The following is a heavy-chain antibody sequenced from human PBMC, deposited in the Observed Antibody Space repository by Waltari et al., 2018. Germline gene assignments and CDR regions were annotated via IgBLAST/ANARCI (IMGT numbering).Heavy chain of an antibody. CDR2: VYTTGIA. Sequence: QVQLQESGPGLVKPSETLSLTCIVSGASLSSSYWSWIRQPPGEALEWIGYVYTTGIANYNPSLKSRVTISLDTSKNQFSLRLNSVTAADTAVYYCARDANYGTGTFDSWGQGTLVTVSS. CDR3: ARDANYGTGTFDS. V-gene: IGHV4-4*09. CDR1: GASLSSSY. J-gene: IGHJ4*02. D-gene: IGHD3-10*01.